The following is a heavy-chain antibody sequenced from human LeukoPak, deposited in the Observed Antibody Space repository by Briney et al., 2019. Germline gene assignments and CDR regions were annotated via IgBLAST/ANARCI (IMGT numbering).Heavy chain of an antibody. Sequence: PGGSLRLSCAASGFTFSNYAMSWVRQAPGQGLEWVSTISDSGGSTYYADSVKGRFTISRDNSKNTLYLQMNGLRAEDTAIHYCAKVPYSDYGSGRPPFMDVWGQGTTVAVSS. CDR3: AKVPYSDYGSGRPPFMDV. D-gene: IGHD3-10*01. V-gene: IGHV3-23*01. CDR2: ISDSGGST. J-gene: IGHJ6*02. CDR1: GFTFSNYA.